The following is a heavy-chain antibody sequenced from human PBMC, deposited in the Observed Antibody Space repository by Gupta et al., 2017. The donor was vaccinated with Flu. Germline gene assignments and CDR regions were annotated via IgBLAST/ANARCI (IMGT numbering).Heavy chain of an antibody. CDR1: GGSISSSSYY. J-gene: IGHJ4*02. CDR2: IYYSGST. CDR3: ARPGDDYGGPFDY. Sequence: QLQLQESGPGLVKPSETLSLTCTVSGGSISSSSYYWGWIRQPPGKGLEWIGSIYYSGSTYYNPSLKSRVTISVDTSKNQFSLKLSSVTAADTAVYYCARPGDDYGGPFDYWGQGTLVTVSS. V-gene: IGHV4-39*01. D-gene: IGHD4-23*01.